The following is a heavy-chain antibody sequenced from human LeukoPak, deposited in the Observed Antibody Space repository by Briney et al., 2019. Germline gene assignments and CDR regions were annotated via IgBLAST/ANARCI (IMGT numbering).Heavy chain of an antibody. CDR2: INHSGST. Sequence: SETLSLTCAVYGGSFSGYYWSWIRQPPGKGLEWIGEINHSGSTNYNPSLKSRVTISVDTSKNQFSLTLSSVTAADTAVYYCARHSPVGIFYFDYCGQGTLVTVSS. V-gene: IGHV4-34*01. J-gene: IGHJ4*02. D-gene: IGHD1-26*01. CDR3: ARHSPVGIFYFDY. CDR1: GGSFSGYY.